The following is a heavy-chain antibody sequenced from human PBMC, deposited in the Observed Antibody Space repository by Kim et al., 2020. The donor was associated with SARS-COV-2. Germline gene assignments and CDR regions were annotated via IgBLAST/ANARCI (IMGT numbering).Heavy chain of an antibody. CDR1: GGSFSGYY. J-gene: IGHJ6*02. CDR2: INHSGSS. CDR3: ARGRTGVVPSPILGIGPHYDYYAMDV. Sequence: PSETLSLTCAVYGGSFSGYYWSWIRQPPGKGLEWIGEINHSGSSNYNPSLKSRVTISVDTSKNQFSLKLRSVTVADTAVFYCARGRTGVVPSPILGIGPHYDYYAMDVWGRGTTVTVSS. D-gene: IGHD3-3*01. V-gene: IGHV4-34*01.